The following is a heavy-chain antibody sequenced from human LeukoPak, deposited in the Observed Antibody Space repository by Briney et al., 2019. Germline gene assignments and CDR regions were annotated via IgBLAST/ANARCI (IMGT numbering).Heavy chain of an antibody. CDR1: SFSVSSNY. V-gene: IGHV3-53*01. CDR3: AKDHMEGWRGSYLDY. D-gene: IGHD1-26*01. Sequence: GGSLRLSCAASSFSVSSNYMSWVRQVPGKGLEWVSVIYSGGDTYYADSVKGRFTISRDNSKNTLYLQMNSLRAEDTAVYYCAKDHMEGWRGSYLDYWGQGTLVTVSS. J-gene: IGHJ4*02. CDR2: IYSGGDT.